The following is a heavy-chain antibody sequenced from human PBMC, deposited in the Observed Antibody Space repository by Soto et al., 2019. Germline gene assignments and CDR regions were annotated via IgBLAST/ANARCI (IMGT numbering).Heavy chain of an antibody. CDR1: GGSISSSSYY. CDR3: ATEDKRRYIFEY. J-gene: IGHJ4*02. Sequence: PSETLSLTCTVSGGSISSSSYYWGWIRQPPGKGLEWIGSIYYSGSTYYNPSLKSRVTISVDTSKNQFSLKLSSVTAADTAVYYCATEDKRRYIFEYWGQGTLVTVSS. V-gene: IGHV4-39*01. D-gene: IGHD2-15*01. CDR2: IYYSGST.